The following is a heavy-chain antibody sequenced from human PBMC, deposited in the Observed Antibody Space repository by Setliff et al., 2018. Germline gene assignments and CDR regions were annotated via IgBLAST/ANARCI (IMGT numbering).Heavy chain of an antibody. D-gene: IGHD5-18*01. Sequence: SETLSLTCTVSGGSISNYYWSWIRQPAGKGLEWIGRIYTSGSTNYNPSLKSRVTMSVDTSKNQFSLKVPSVTAADTAVYYCARRRTALAFDIWGQGTMVTVSS. J-gene: IGHJ3*02. CDR3: ARRRTALAFDI. CDR2: IYTSGST. CDR1: GGSISNYY. V-gene: IGHV4-4*07.